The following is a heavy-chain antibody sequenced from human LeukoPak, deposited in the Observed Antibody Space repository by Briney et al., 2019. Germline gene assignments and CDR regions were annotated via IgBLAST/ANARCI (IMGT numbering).Heavy chain of an antibody. Sequence: PSETLSLTCSVSGGSVSRDFYYWGWIRQPPGKGLEWIAYIYQSGKTFYNPSLKTRVTTSLDRSKNQFFLEVTSVTVVDTAVCCAGSLEKGKFDPWGQGALVTVSS. D-gene: IGHD3-10*01. CDR1: GGSVSRDFYY. CDR2: IYQSGKT. J-gene: IGHJ5*02. CDR3: GSLEKGKFDP. V-gene: IGHV4-30-2*01.